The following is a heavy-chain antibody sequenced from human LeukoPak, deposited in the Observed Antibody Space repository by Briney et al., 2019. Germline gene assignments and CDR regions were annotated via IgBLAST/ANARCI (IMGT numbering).Heavy chain of an antibody. V-gene: IGHV1-2*02. D-gene: IGHD3-10*01. CDR1: GYTFTGYY. Sequence: ASVKVSCKASGYTFTGYYMHWVRQAPGQGLEWMGWINPNSGGTNYAQKFQGRVTMTRDTSISTAYMELSRLRSDDTAVHYCARALATMVRGVINYWGQGTLVTVSS. J-gene: IGHJ4*02. CDR3: ARALATMVRGVINY. CDR2: INPNSGGT.